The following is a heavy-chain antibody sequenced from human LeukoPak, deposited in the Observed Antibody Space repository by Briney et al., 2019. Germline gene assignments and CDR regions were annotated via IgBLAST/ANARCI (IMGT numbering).Heavy chain of an antibody. CDR1: GFTFNTYA. CDR3: ARIAVAGIYAFDY. J-gene: IGHJ4*02. V-gene: IGHV3-23*01. D-gene: IGHD6-13*01. Sequence: QPGGSLRLSCAASGFTFNTYAFTWVRQAPGKGLEWVSSISGNGGVTYYADSVKGRFTISRDNSKNTLYLQMNSLRAEDTAVYYCARIAVAGIYAFDYWGQGTLVTVSS. CDR2: ISGNGGVT.